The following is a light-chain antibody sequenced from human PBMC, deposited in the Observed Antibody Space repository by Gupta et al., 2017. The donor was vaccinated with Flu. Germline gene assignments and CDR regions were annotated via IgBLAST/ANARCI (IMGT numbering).Light chain of an antibody. CDR1: QSVSSNY. J-gene: IGKJ1*01. CDR2: GAS. V-gene: IGKV3-20*01. CDR3: HQDCSSPPT. Sequence: ENVLMHSPGTLSLSPGERATLSCRAGQSVSSNYLAWYQQKPGQAPRLLIYGASSRATGIPDRFSGSGSGTDFTLTIIRLVPEDFTVYYCHQDCSSPPTFGQGTKVDIE.